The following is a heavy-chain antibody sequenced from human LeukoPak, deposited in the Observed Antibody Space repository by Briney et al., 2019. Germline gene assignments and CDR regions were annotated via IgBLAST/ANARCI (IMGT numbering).Heavy chain of an antibody. J-gene: IGHJ4*02. CDR2: ISSSGSTI. Sequence: AGGSLRLSCAASGFTFSDYYMSWIRQAPGKGLEWVSYISSSGSTIYYADSVKGRFTISRDNAKNSLYLQMNSLRAEDTAVYYCARYDSSGYYNHFDYWGQGTLVTVSS. V-gene: IGHV3-11*01. D-gene: IGHD3-22*01. CDR3: ARYDSSGYYNHFDY. CDR1: GFTFSDYY.